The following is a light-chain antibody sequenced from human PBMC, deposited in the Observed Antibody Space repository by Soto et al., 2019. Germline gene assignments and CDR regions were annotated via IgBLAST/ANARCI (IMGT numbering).Light chain of an antibody. CDR2: GAS. CDR3: QQYDEWPQT. J-gene: IGKJ1*01. V-gene: IGKV3-15*01. CDR1: QSVSSK. Sequence: ELVMTQSPATLSVSPGERVALSCRASQSVSSKLVWYQQKPGQAPRLLIYGASTRATGIPARFSGSGSGTEFTLSISSLQSEDFALYYCQQYDEWPQTFGQGTKVDIK.